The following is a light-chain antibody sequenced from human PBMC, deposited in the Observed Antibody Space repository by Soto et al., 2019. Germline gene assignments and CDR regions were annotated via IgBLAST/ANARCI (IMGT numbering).Light chain of an antibody. CDR2: DAS. CDR3: QHYNSWAPIT. V-gene: IGKV3-15*01. CDR1: ESVSRN. Sequence: EFFISHSPATLSGGPWDRSAVSGRPSESVSRNLAWYQQKPGQAPRLLIYDASTRATGIPDRFSGGGSGTEFTLTISSLQSEDFVVYYCQHYNSWAPITFGQGTRLEIK. J-gene: IGKJ5*01.